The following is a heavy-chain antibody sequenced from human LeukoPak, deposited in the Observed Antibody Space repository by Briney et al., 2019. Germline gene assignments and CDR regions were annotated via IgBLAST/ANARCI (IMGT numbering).Heavy chain of an antibody. CDR2: IYYSGST. CDR1: GGSISSYY. Sequence: SETLSLTCTVSGGSISSYYWSWIRQPPGKGLEWIGYIYYSGSTNYNPSLKSRVTISVDTSKNQFSLKLSSVTAADTAVYYCARRGVGKGSAFDIWGQGTMVTVSS. V-gene: IGHV4-59*01. J-gene: IGHJ3*02. D-gene: IGHD1-26*01. CDR3: ARRGVGKGSAFDI.